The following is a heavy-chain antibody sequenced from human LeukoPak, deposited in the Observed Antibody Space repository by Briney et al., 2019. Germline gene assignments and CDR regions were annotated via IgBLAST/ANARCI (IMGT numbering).Heavy chain of an antibody. CDR3: ARDEAVGFGDLGGNWFDP. CDR2: ISYDGSNK. V-gene: IGHV3-30-3*01. CDR1: GFTFSSYA. D-gene: IGHD3-10*01. J-gene: IGHJ5*02. Sequence: PGGSLRLSCAASGFTFSSYAMHWVRQAPGKGLEWVAVISYDGSNKYYADSVKGRFTISRDNSKNTLYLQMNSLRAEDTAVYYCARDEAVGFGDLGGNWFDPWGQGTLVTVSS.